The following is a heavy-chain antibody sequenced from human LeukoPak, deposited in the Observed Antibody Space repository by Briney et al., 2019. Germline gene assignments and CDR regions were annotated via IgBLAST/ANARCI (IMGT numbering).Heavy chain of an antibody. CDR3: ARDKGGMVGY. CDR1: GGSISSYY. Sequence: PSETLSLTCTVSGGSISSYYWSWIRQPPGKGLEWVGYIYYSGNTNYNPSLKSRVTISVATSKNQFSLKLSSVTAADTAVYYCARDKGGMVGYWGQGTLVTVSS. V-gene: IGHV4-59*12. D-gene: IGHD2-15*01. CDR2: IYYSGNT. J-gene: IGHJ4*02.